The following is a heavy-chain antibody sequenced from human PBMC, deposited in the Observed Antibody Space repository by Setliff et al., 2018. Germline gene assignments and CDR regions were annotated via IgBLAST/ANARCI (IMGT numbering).Heavy chain of an antibody. CDR3: ARESRYYYDNLGTLDY. CDR2: IYSSGST. CDR1: GGSLSGYF. D-gene: IGHD3-22*01. V-gene: IGHV4-30-4*08. J-gene: IGHJ4*02. Sequence: TLSLTCAVNGGSLSGYFWSWIRQPPGKGLEWIGYIYSSGSTYYNPSLKSRVSISVDTSKNQFSLKLSSVTAADTAVYYCARESRYYYDNLGTLDYWGQGTLVTVSS.